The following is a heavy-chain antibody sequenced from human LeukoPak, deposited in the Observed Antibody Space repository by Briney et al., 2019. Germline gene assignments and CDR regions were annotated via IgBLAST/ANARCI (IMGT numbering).Heavy chain of an antibody. CDR1: GGTFSSYA. V-gene: IGHV1-18*01. CDR3: GRDFGSGSYCDY. D-gene: IGHD3-10*01. J-gene: IGHJ4*02. Sequence: AASVKVSCKASGGTFSSYAISWVRQAPGQGLEWMGWISTKNGNTKYAQNFQDRVTMTTDTSTSTAYMELRGLRSDDTAVYYCGRDFGSGSYCDYWGQGTLVTVSS. CDR2: ISTKNGNT.